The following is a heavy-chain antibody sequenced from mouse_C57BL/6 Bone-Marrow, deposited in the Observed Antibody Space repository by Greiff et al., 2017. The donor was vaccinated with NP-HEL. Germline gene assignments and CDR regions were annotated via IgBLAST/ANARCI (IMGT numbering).Heavy chain of an antibody. CDR1: GYTFTDHT. CDR2: IYPRDGST. D-gene: IGHD2-1*01. V-gene: IGHV1-78*01. Sequence: QVHVKQSGAELVRPGASVKISCKVSGYTFTDHTIHWMKQRPEQGLEWIGYIYPRDGSTKYNEKFKGKATLTADKSSSTAYMQLNSLTSEDSAVYFCARERVYGNPYAMDYWGQGTSVTVSS. J-gene: IGHJ4*01. CDR3: ARERVYGNPYAMDY.